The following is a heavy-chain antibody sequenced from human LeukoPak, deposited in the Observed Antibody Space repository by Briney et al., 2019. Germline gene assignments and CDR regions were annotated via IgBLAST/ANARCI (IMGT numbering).Heavy chain of an antibody. Sequence: GGSLRLSCAASGFTLSSYEINWVRQAPGKGLEWVSYISSSCSTIYYADSVKGRFTISRDNAKNSLYLQMTSLRAEDTAVYYCARDHMYSSSWPTIYYFDYWGQGTLVTVSS. CDR1: GFTLSSYE. D-gene: IGHD6-13*01. CDR2: ISSSCSTI. J-gene: IGHJ4*02. V-gene: IGHV3-48*03. CDR3: ARDHMYSSSWPTIYYFDY.